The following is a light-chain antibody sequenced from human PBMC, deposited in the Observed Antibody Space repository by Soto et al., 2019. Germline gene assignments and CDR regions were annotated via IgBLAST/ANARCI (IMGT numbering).Light chain of an antibody. CDR2: KAS. CDR1: QTISSW. Sequence: DIQMTQSPSTLSGSVGDRVTITWRASQTISSWLAWYQQKPGKAPKLLIYKASTLKSGVPSTFSGSGSGTELTLTISSLQPDDFATYDCQHYNSYSEAFGQGTKVELK. J-gene: IGKJ1*01. V-gene: IGKV1-5*03. CDR3: QHYNSYSEA.